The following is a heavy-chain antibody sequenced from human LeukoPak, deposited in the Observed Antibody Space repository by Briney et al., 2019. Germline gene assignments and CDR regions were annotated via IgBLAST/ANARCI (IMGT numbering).Heavy chain of an antibody. Sequence: SETLSLTCTVSGGSVSSSAYYWGWIRQPPGKGLEWIGGIYSSGSTFYNPSLTSRVTISVDTSKNQFSLKLTSVTAADTAVYYCARPRRYYYYIDVWGKGTTVTVSS. CDR2: IYSSGST. CDR3: ARPRRYYYYIDV. V-gene: IGHV4-39*01. CDR1: GGSVSSSAYY. J-gene: IGHJ6*03.